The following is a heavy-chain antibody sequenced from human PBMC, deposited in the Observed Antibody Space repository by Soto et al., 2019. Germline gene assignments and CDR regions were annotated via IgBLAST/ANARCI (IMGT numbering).Heavy chain of an antibody. CDR3: ASHSDSSAYYYRGLDY. Sequence: SVKVSCKASGGTFSSYAISWVRQAPGRGLEWMGGIIPIFGTADYAQKFQGRVTITADESASTAYMELSSLRSEDTAVYYCASHSDSSAYYYRGLDYWGQGTLVTVSS. V-gene: IGHV1-69*13. CDR2: IIPIFGTA. CDR1: GGTFSSYA. D-gene: IGHD3-22*01. J-gene: IGHJ4*02.